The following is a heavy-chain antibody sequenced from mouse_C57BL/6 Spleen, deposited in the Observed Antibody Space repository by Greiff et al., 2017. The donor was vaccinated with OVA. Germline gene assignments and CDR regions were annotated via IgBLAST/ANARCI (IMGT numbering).Heavy chain of an antibody. Sequence: VQLQQPGAELVMPGASVKLSCKASGYTFTSYWMHWVKQRPGQGLEWIGEIDPSDSYTNYNQKFKGKSTVTVDKSSSTAYMQLSSLTSEDSAVYYCARGAAQATRFDYWGQGTTLTVSS. V-gene: IGHV1-69*01. CDR3: ARGAAQATRFDY. D-gene: IGHD3-2*02. J-gene: IGHJ2*01. CDR1: GYTFTSYW. CDR2: IDPSDSYT.